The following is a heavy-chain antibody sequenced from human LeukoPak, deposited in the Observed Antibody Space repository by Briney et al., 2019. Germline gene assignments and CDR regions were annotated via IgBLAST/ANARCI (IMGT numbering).Heavy chain of an antibody. Sequence: GGSLRLSCEASGFTFSTYGMHWVRQAPCKGLEWVAVIWYDGSNEYYADSVKGRFTISRDNSKNTVYLQMNSLRAEDTAVYYCARTHPPWSSSWYFFDFWGLGTLVTVSS. CDR2: IWYDGSNE. V-gene: IGHV3-33*08. D-gene: IGHD6-13*01. J-gene: IGHJ4*02. CDR3: ARTHPPWSSSWYFFDF. CDR1: GFTFSTYG.